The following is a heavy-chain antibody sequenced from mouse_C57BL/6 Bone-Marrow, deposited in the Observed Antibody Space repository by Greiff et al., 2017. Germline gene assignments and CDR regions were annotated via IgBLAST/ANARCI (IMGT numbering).Heavy chain of an antibody. CDR2: IYPGSGST. Sequence: QVQLQQPGAELVKAGASVKMSCKASGYTFTSYWITWVTQRPGQGLGWIGDIYPGSGSTNYNEKFKSKATLTVDTSSSTAYMQLSSLTSEDSAVYYCARWPWGCDYWGQGTTLTVSS. D-gene: IGHD4-1*01. V-gene: IGHV1-55*01. CDR3: ARWPWGCDY. CDR1: GYTFTSYW. J-gene: IGHJ2*01.